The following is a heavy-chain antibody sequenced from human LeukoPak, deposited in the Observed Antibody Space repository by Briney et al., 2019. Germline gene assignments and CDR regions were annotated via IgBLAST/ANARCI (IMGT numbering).Heavy chain of an antibody. D-gene: IGHD4-17*01. V-gene: IGHV3-33*01. CDR2: IWYDGSNK. Sequence: PGGSLRLSCAASGFPFSSYGMHWVRQAPGKGLEWVAVIWYDGSNKYYADSVKGRFTISRDNSKNTLYLQMNSLRAEDTAVYYCARDDYGDYGDYWGQGTLVTVSS. J-gene: IGHJ4*02. CDR1: GFPFSSYG. CDR3: ARDDYGDYGDY.